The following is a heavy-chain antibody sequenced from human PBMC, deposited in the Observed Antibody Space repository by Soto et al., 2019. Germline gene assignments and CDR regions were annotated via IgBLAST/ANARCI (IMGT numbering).Heavy chain of an antibody. CDR1: GFTFSSYG. J-gene: IGHJ4*02. Sequence: GGSLRLSCAASGFTFSSYGMHWVRQAPGKGLEWVAVISYDGSNKYYADSVKGRFTISRDNSKNTLYLQMNSLRAEDTAVYYCAKDRLVGLPYSGWYLHSFDYWGQGTLVTVSS. V-gene: IGHV3-30*18. CDR3: AKDRLVGLPYSGWYLHSFDY. D-gene: IGHD6-19*01. CDR2: ISYDGSNK.